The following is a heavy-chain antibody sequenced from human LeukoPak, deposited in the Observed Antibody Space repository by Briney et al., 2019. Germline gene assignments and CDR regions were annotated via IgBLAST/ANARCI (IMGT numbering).Heavy chain of an antibody. CDR1: GFTFTSSA. J-gene: IGHJ4*02. D-gene: IGHD6-13*01. V-gene: IGHV1-58*01. CDR2: IVVGSGNT. CDR3: ARDSIAAAGNLDY. Sequence: SVKVSCKASGFTFTSSAVQWVRQARGQRLEWIGWIVVGSGNTNYAQKFQERVTITRDMSTSTAYMELSSLRSEDTAVYYCARDSIAAAGNLDYWGQGTLVTVSS.